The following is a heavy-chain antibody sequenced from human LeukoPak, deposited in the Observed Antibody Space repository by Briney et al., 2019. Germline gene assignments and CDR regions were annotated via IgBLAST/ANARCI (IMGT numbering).Heavy chain of an antibody. CDR2: ISSSGSIT. J-gene: IGHJ4*02. Sequence: PGGSLRLSCSASGLTFISFALHCVRQAPRKGLQHVSPISSSGSITYYAHSVKGRFTISRDNSKNTLDLQMSSLRPEVTAIYHCVKGGVYSSGALDYWGQGTLVTVSS. D-gene: IGHD5-18*01. CDR3: VKGGVYSSGALDY. V-gene: IGHV3-64D*09. CDR1: GLTFISFA.